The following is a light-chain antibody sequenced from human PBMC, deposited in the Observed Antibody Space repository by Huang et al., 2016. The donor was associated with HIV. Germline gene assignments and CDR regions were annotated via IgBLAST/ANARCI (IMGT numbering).Light chain of an antibody. Sequence: DIQMTQSPSSLSASVGDRVTITCRASQSISNYLNWYQQTPGKAPNLLSYGASTLQSGVPSRFSGSGSGTDCTLTISSLQPEDFATYYCQQSYRTPFTFGPGTKVNIK. V-gene: IGKV1-39*01. CDR2: GAS. CDR1: QSISNY. CDR3: QQSYRTPFT. J-gene: IGKJ3*01.